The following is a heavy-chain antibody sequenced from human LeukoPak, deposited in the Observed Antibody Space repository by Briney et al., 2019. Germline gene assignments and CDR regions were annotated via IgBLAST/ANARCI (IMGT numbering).Heavy chain of an antibody. CDR1: GFTFGDYA. D-gene: IGHD3-3*01. CDR3: TRDTIFGVADHLNFDY. Sequence: GGSLRLSCTASGFTFGDYAMSWVRQAPGKGLEWVGFIRSKAYGGTTEYAASVKGRFTISRDDSKSIAYLQMNSLKTEDTAVYYCTRDTIFGVADHLNFDYWGQGTLVTVSS. CDR2: IRSKAYGGTT. V-gene: IGHV3-49*04. J-gene: IGHJ4*02.